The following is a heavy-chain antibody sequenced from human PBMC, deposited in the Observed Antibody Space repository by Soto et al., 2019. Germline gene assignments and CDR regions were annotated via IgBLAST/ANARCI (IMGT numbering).Heavy chain of an antibody. CDR3: ARQGDWNDENWFDP. CDR2: IYYSGST. CDR1: GGSISSSSYY. J-gene: IGHJ5*02. V-gene: IGHV4-39*01. D-gene: IGHD1-1*01. Sequence: SETLSLTCTVSGGSISSSSYYWGWIRQPPGKGLEWIGSIYYSGSTYYNPSLKSRVTISVDTSKNQFSLKLSSVTAADTAVYYCARQGDWNDENWFDPWGQGTLVTVSS.